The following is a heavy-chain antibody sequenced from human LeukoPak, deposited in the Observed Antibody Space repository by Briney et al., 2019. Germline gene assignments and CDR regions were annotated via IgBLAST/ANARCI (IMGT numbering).Heavy chain of an antibody. V-gene: IGHV1-18*01. J-gene: IGHJ4*02. CDR1: GYIFTGYG. D-gene: IGHD4-11*01. CDR2: ISAHNGST. CDR3: ARAQTTLLLDY. Sequence: GASVKVSCKASGYIFTGYGIIWVRQAPGQGLQWMGWISAHNGSTNYAQKLQGRVTMTTDTSTSTVYMELRSLRSDDTAVYYCARAQTTLLLDYWGQGTLVTVSS.